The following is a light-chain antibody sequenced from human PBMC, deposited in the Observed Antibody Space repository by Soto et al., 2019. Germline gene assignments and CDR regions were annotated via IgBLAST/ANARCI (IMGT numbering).Light chain of an antibody. CDR3: SSYAGSYTLV. J-gene: IGLJ3*02. CDR2: DVS. V-gene: IGLV2-11*01. CDR1: NRDIGAYNY. Sequence: QSALTQPRSVSGSPGQSVTIPCTGTNRDIGAYNYVSWYQQYPDKAPKLMIYDVSQRPSGVPDRFSGSKSGNTASLTISGLQAEDEADYYCSSYAGSYTLVFGGGTKLTVL.